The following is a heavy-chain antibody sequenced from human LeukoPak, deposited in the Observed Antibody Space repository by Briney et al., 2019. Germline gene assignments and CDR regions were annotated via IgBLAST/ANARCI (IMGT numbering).Heavy chain of an antibody. CDR1: GFTFSSYW. V-gene: IGHV3-74*01. Sequence: PGGSLRLSCAASGFTFSSYWMHWVRQAPGKGLAWVSRINSDGSSTSYADSVKGRFTISRDNAKNTLYLQMNSLRAEDTAVYYCAREGLVDTAMVSAFDIWGQGTMVTVSS. D-gene: IGHD5-18*01. J-gene: IGHJ3*02. CDR2: INSDGSST. CDR3: AREGLVDTAMVSAFDI.